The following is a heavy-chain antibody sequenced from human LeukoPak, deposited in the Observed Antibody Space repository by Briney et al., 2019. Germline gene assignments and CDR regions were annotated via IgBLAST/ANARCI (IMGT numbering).Heavy chain of an antibody. CDR1: GFTFSNYA. CDR2: ISASGDNP. D-gene: IGHD3-10*01. CDR3: AKTSGYYDY. J-gene: IGHJ4*02. Sequence: GGSLRLSCAASGFTFSNYAMTWVRQAPGKGLDWVSLISASGDNPYYADSVGGRFTISRDNSKNTLYLQMNSLRAEDTAVYYRAKTSGYYDYWGQGTLVTVSS. V-gene: IGHV3-23*01.